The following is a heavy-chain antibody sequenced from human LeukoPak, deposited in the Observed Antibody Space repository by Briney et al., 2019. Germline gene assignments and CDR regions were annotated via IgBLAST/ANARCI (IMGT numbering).Heavy chain of an antibody. J-gene: IGHJ6*02. CDR3: ARHSSWLVMGYYYGMDV. CDR1: GGTFSSYA. Sequence: SVKVSCKASGGTFSSYAISWVRQAPGQGLEWMGRIIPILGIANYAQKFQGRVTITADKSTSTAYMELSSLRSEDTAVYYRARHSSWLVMGYYYGMDVWGQGTTVTVSS. D-gene: IGHD6-13*01. V-gene: IGHV1-69*04. CDR2: IIPILGIA.